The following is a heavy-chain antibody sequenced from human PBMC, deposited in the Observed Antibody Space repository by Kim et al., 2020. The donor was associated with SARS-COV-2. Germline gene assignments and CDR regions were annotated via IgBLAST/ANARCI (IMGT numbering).Heavy chain of an antibody. CDR1: GYTFTGYY. V-gene: IGHV1-2*02. CDR3: ARDGGYCSGGSCYSSHSVYYYCCGMDV. CDR2: INPNSGGT. Sequence: ASVKVSCKASGYTFTGYYMHWVRQAPGQGLEWMGWINPNSGGTNYAQKFQGRVTMTRDPSISTAYMELSRLRSDDTAVYYCARDGGYCSGGSCYSSHSVYYYCCGMDVWGQGTTVTVSS. J-gene: IGHJ6*02. D-gene: IGHD2-15*01.